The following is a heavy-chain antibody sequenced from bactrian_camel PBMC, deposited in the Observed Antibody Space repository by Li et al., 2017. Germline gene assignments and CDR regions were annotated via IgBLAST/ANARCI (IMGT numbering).Heavy chain of an antibody. CDR2: TNSDGSGKT. V-gene: IGHV3S1*01. J-gene: IGHJ4*01. CDR3: AADSPGYCAGGYFLSRNRTRF. D-gene: IGHD2*01. CDR1: GSTFGGPGMDW. Sequence: HVQLVESGGGSVQPGGSLRLSCTISGSTFGGPGMDWYGWYRQGSGNECGLVSITNSDGSGKTYYADSVKGRFTISEDDAKKTLFLRMSNLRPEDTAEYYCAADSPGYCAGGYFLSRNRTRFWGRGTQVTVS.